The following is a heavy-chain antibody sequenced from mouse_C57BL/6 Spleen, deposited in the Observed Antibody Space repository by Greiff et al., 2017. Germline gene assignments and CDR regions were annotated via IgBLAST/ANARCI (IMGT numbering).Heavy chain of an antibody. CDR1: GFSLTSYG. Sequence: QVQLQQSGPGLVQPSQSLSITCTVSGFSLTSYGVHWVRQSPGKGLEWLGVIWSGGSPDYNDAFISRLSISKDNSKSQVFFKMNSLQADDTAIYYCARKDPYYYGSIPYYAMDYWGQGTSVTVSS. CDR2: IWSGGSP. D-gene: IGHD1-1*01. CDR3: ARKDPYYYGSIPYYAMDY. J-gene: IGHJ4*01. V-gene: IGHV2-2*01.